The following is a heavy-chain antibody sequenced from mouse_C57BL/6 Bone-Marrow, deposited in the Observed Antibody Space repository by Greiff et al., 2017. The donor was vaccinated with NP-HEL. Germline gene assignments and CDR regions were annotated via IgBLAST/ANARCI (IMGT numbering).Heavy chain of an antibody. Sequence: EVQVVESGGGLVKPGGSLKLSCAASGFTFSSYAMSWVRQTPEKRLEWVATISDGGSYTYYPDNVKGRFTISRDNAKNNLYLQMSHLKSEDTAMYYCATTVVAARNYWGQGTTLTVSS. J-gene: IGHJ2*01. D-gene: IGHD1-1*01. CDR1: GFTFSSYA. CDR3: ATTVVAARNY. V-gene: IGHV5-4*01. CDR2: ISDGGSYT.